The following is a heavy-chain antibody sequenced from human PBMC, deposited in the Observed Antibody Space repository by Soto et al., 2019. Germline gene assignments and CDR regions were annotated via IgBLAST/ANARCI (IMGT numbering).Heavy chain of an antibody. V-gene: IGHV4-34*01. J-gene: IGHJ4*02. CDR2: INHSGST. Sequence: QVQLQQWGAGLLKPSETLSLTCAGYGGSFSGYYWSWIRQPPGKGLEWIGEINHSGSTNYNPSLKSRVTISVDTSKNQFSLKLSSVTAADTAVYYCAREYGGNSGTFDYWGQGTLVTVSS. CDR3: AREYGGNSGTFDY. CDR1: GGSFSGYY. D-gene: IGHD2-21*02.